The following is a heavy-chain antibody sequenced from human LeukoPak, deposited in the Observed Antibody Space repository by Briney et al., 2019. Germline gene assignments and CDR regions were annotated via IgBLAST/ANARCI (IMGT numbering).Heavy chain of an antibody. V-gene: IGHV4-4*02. Sequence: PSETLSLTCAVSGGSISTKNWWHWVRQSPGKGLEWIGEIFYTGGINYNPSLRSRVTISVDTSKNQFSLKVNSVTAADTAVYYCAREVEYYDSSGYRPHAFDIWGQGTLVTVSS. D-gene: IGHD3-22*01. CDR2: IFYTGGI. J-gene: IGHJ3*02. CDR3: AREVEYYDSSGYRPHAFDI. CDR1: GGSISTKNW.